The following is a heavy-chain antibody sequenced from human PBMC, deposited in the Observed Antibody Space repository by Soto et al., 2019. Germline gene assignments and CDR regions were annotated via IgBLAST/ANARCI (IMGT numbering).Heavy chain of an antibody. CDR3: AKGMYYYDTTDY. V-gene: IGHV3-53*01. Sequence: PGGFLRLSCAAAGFSVSTSHISWVRQAPGKGLEWVSVIYSGGATHYAVSVKGRFTISRDNSKNTLYLQMNSLRAEDTAVYYCAKGMYYYDTTDYWGQGTLVTVSS. J-gene: IGHJ4*02. CDR2: IYSGGAT. D-gene: IGHD3-22*01. CDR1: GFSVSTSH.